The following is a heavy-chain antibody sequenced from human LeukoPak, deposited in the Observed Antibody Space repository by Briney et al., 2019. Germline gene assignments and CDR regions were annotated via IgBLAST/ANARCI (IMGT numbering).Heavy chain of an antibody. CDR2: IYYSGST. CDR3: ARRVSSYGLLEWFDP. V-gene: IGHV4-59*08. D-gene: IGHD1-26*01. CDR1: GGSISSYY. Sequence: PSETLCLTCTVSGGSISSYYWSWIRQPPGKGLEWIGYIYYSGSTNYNPSLKSRVTISVDTSKNQFSLKLSSVTAADTAVYYCARRVSSYGLLEWFDPWGQGTLVTVSS. J-gene: IGHJ5*02.